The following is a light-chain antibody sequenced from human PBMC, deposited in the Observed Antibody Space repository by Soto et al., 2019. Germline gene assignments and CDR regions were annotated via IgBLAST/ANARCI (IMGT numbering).Light chain of an antibody. Sequence: GDRVTITCRASQSISGWLAWYQQKPGKAPKFLIYDVSNLESGVPLRFSGSGSGTDFVLTISSLQLEDVATYYCLQNNNYPLTFGGGTKV. V-gene: IGKV1-5*01. CDR1: QSISGW. CDR3: LQNNNYPLT. J-gene: IGKJ4*01. CDR2: DVS.